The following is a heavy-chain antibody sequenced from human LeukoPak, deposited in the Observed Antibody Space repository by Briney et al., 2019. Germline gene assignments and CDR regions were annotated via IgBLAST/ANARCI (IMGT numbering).Heavy chain of an antibody. CDR1: GGSISSHY. Sequence: SETLSLTCTVFGGSISSHYWSWIRLPAGKGLEWIGRIYTSGSTNSNPSLKSRVTMSVDTSKNQFSLTLSSVTAADTAMYYCVRGLYDSSTYRAFHIWGQGTMVTVSS. CDR2: IYTSGST. D-gene: IGHD3-22*01. J-gene: IGHJ3*02. V-gene: IGHV4-4*07. CDR3: VRGLYDSSTYRAFHI.